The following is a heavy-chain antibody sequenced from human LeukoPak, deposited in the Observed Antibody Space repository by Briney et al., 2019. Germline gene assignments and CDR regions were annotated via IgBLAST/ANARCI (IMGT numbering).Heavy chain of an antibody. Sequence: ASVKVSCKASGGTFSSYAISWVRQAPGQGLEWMGGIIPIFGTANYAQKFQGRVTITADESTSTAYMELSSLRSEDTAVYYCARENREYYYMDVWGKGTTVTVSS. CDR3: ARENREYYYMDV. CDR2: IIPIFGTA. V-gene: IGHV1-69*13. CDR1: GGTFSSYA. D-gene: IGHD5-24*01. J-gene: IGHJ6*03.